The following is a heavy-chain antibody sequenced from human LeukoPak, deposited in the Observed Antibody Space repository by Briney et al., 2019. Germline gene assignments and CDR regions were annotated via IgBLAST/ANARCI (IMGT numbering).Heavy chain of an antibody. J-gene: IGHJ4*02. D-gene: IGHD6-19*01. CDR3: TTDIQWLVDY. V-gene: IGHV3-15*01. CDR2: IKSKTDGGRT. Sequence: KTGGSLRLSSAASGFTFSNAWMSGVRQAPGKGREWVGRIKSKTDGGRTDYAAPVKGRFTISRDDSKNTRYLQMNSRKTEDTAVYYCTTDIQWLVDYWGQGTLVTVSS. CDR1: GFTFSNAW.